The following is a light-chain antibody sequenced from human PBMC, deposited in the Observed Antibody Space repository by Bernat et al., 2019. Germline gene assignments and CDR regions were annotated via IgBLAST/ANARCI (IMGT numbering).Light chain of an antibody. CDR1: QSIADY. J-gene: IGKJ2*01. Sequence: DIQMTQSPSSLSASVGDTVTITCRASQSIADYLNWYQHRPGKAPKLLIHAASSLQHGVPSRFSGSGSGTDFTLTISNLQPEDFATYYCQRSDTMPFTFGQGTRLDIK. V-gene: IGKV1-39*01. CDR2: AAS. CDR3: QRSDTMPFT.